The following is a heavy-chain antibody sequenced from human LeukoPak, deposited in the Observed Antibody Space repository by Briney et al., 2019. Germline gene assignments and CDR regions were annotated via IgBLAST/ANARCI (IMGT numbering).Heavy chain of an antibody. CDR3: ARGDTPNYYDSSGYYYEFGY. CDR1: GGTFSSYA. J-gene: IGHJ4*02. CDR2: IIPIFGTA. V-gene: IGHV1-69*01. D-gene: IGHD3-22*01. Sequence: ASVKVSCKASGGTFSSYAISWVRQAPGKGLEWMGGIIPIFGTANYAQKFQGRVTITADESTSTAYMELSSLRSDDTAVYYCARGDTPNYYDSSGYYYEFGYWGQGTLVTVSS.